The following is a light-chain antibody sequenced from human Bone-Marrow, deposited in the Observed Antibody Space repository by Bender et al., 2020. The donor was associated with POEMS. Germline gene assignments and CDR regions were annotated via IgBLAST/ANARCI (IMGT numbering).Light chain of an antibody. V-gene: IGLV3-21*04. CDR2: DDK. J-gene: IGLJ1*01. CDR1: NIGSKS. Sequence: SYELTQPPSVSVAPGETARITCGANNIGSKSVHWYQQKTGQAPVLVIYDDKYRPSGIPGRISGSNSGNTATLTINRVEVGDEADYYCQVWDSIGDRYVFGTGTKVTVL. CDR3: QVWDSIGDRYV.